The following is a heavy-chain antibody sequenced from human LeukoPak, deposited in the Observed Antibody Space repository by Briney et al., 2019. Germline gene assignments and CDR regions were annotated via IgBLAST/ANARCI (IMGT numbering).Heavy chain of an antibody. CDR1: GGSISSSSYY. D-gene: IGHD3-3*01. Sequence: KPSETLSLTCTVSGGSISSSSYYWGWIRQPPGKGLEWIGSIYYSGSTYYNPSLKSRVTISIDTSKNQFSLNLRSVSAADTAVYYCTRDDFGIKTDWEDYYYMDVWGKGTTVTVSS. CDR3: TRDDFGIKTDWEDYYYMDV. V-gene: IGHV4-39*02. CDR2: IYYSGST. J-gene: IGHJ6*03.